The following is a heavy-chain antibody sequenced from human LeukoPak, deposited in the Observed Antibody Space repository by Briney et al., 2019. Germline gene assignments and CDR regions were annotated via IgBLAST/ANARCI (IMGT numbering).Heavy chain of an antibody. D-gene: IGHD6-13*01. CDR2: IYSGGST. J-gene: IGHJ4*02. CDR3: ARDPAAVSTNTYD. Sequence: SLIYSGGSTYYTASVKGRFTISRGGSKNMVYLQMNSLRVEDTAVYYCARDPAAVSTNTYDWGQGTLVTVS. V-gene: IGHV3-66*01.